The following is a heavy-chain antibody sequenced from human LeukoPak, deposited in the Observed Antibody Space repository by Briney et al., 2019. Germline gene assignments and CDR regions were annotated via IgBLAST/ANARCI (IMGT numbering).Heavy chain of an antibody. CDR3: ARGGSGSYYGTPFDC. D-gene: IGHD1-26*01. J-gene: IGHJ4*02. CDR2: IYPGDSDT. CDR1: GYSFTTYW. V-gene: IGHV5-51*01. Sequence: GESLKISCKASGYSFTTYWIGWVRQMPGKGLEWMGIIYPGDSDTRYSPSFQGQVTIPADKSISTAYLQWSSLKASDTAMYYCARGGSGSYYGTPFDCWGQGTLVTVSS.